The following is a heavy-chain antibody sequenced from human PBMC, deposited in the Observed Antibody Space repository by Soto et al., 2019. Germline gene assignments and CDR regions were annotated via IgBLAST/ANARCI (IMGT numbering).Heavy chain of an antibody. CDR3: ARNPDFSIAVGGGMDV. CDR2: ISAYNGNT. D-gene: IGHD2-8*02. Sequence: ASVKVSCKASTYNFKTLIISWVRQAPGQGLEWVGWISAYNGNTQYGLKFHDRVTMTTDTSTTTAYLELRSLTTDDTALYLLARNPDFSIAVGGGMDVWRQGTTVTVSS. V-gene: IGHV1-18*01. CDR1: TYNFKTLI. J-gene: IGHJ6*02.